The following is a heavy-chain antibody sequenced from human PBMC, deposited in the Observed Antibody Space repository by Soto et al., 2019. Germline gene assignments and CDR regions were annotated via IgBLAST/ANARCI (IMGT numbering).Heavy chain of an antibody. D-gene: IGHD3-3*01. CDR2: INAGNGNT. J-gene: IGHJ6*02. V-gene: IGHV1-3*01. Sequence: GASVKVSCKASGYTFTSYAMHWVRQAPGQRLEWMGWINAGNGNTKYSQKFQGRVTITRDTSASTAYMELSSLRSEDTAVYYCARVLGSLRFLEWSPYYYYGMDVWGQGTTVTVSS. CDR3: ARVLGSLRFLEWSPYYYYGMDV. CDR1: GYTFTSYA.